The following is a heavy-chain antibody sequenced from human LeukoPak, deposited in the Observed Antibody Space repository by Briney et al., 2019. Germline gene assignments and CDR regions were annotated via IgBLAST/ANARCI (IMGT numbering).Heavy chain of an antibody. V-gene: IGHV3-21*01. Sequence: GGSLRLSCAASGFTFSSYSMNWGRQAPGKGLEWVSSISSSSSYIYYADSVKGRFTISRDNAKNSLYLQMNSLRAEDTAVYYCARDGNSMIVVADDAFDIWGQGTMVTVSS. CDR1: GFTFSSYS. CDR2: ISSSSSYI. D-gene: IGHD3-22*01. CDR3: ARDGNSMIVVADDAFDI. J-gene: IGHJ3*02.